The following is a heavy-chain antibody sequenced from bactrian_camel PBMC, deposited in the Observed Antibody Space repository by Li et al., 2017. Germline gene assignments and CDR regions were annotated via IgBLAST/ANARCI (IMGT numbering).Heavy chain of an antibody. D-gene: IGHD1*01. Sequence: HVQLVESGGGPVQAGGSLRLSCVASGNTYSSYYMGWFRKAPGKEREGVAGIDSAGRTTYADSVKGRFTISQDKAKNTLYLQMNMLKPEDTAMYYCAADFGTEIGTCQFTDWGQGTQVTVS. CDR3: AADFGTEIGTCQFTD. CDR2: IDSAGRT. V-gene: IGHV3S53*01. CDR1: GNTYSSYY. J-gene: IGHJ4*01.